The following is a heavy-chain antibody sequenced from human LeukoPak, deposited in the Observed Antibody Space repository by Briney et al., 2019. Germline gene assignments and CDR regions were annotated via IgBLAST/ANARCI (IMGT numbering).Heavy chain of an antibody. J-gene: IGHJ5*02. CDR1: GYTFTSYD. CDR3: ARAPAAPNWFDP. V-gene: IGHV1-8*01. D-gene: IGHD2-2*01. Sequence: ASVKVSCKASGYTFTSYDINWVRQATGQGLGWMGWMNPNSGNTGYAQKFQGRVTMTRNTSISTAYMELSSLRSEDTAVYYCARAPAAPNWFDPWGQGTLVTVSS. CDR2: MNPNSGNT.